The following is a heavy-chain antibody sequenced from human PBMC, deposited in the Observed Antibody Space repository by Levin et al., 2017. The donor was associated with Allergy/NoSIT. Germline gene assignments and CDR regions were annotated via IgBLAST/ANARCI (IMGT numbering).Heavy chain of an antibody. CDR3: TTVSILWFGESPVDY. J-gene: IGHJ4*02. D-gene: IGHD3-10*01. CDR1: GFTFSDPW. V-gene: IGHV3-15*01. CDR2: IKKKSAGGTT. Sequence: GESLKISCAASGFTFSDPWMNWVRQAPGKGLEWVGRIKKKSAGGTTDYAAPVKGRFTISRDDSINTLYLQMNSLKTEDTAIYYCTTVSILWFGESPVDYWGQGTLVTVSS.